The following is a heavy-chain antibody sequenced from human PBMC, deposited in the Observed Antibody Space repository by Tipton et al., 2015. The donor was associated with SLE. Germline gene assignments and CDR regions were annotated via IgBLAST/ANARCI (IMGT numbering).Heavy chain of an antibody. CDR1: GGSISSYY. CDR2: INHSGST. V-gene: IGHV4-34*01. J-gene: IGHJ3*02. D-gene: IGHD5-12*01. Sequence: TLSLTCTVSGGSISSYYWRWIRQPPGKGLEWIGEINHSGSTNYNPSLKSRVTISVDTSKNQFSLRLSSVTAADTAVYYCASLAHIVATIDDAFDIWGQGTMVTVSS. CDR3: ASLAHIVATIDDAFDI.